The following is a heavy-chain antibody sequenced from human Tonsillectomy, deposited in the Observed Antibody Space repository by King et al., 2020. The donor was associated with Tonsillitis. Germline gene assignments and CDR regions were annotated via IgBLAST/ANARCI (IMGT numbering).Heavy chain of an antibody. CDR3: AREGGSFRHFDL. CDR2: INPSGTGT. V-gene: IGHV1-46*01. J-gene: IGHJ2*01. D-gene: IGHD2/OR15-2a*01. CDR1: GYSFTNYY. Sequence: QLVQSGAEVKEPGASQKVSCKASGYSFTNYYMHWVRQAPGQRLEWMGLINPSGTGTGYAQNFQGRITMTRDMSTGTDYMELSSLRSDDTAVYYCAREGGSFRHFDLWGRGTLVTVSS.